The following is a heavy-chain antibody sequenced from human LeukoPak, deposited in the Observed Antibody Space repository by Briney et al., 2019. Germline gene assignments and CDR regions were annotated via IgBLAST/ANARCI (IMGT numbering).Heavy chain of an antibody. CDR3: ARAPYYDFWSGYSKYYFDY. J-gene: IGHJ4*02. D-gene: IGHD3-3*01. V-gene: IGHV1-18*01. CDR1: GYTFTSYG. Sequence: ASVKVSCKASGYTFTSYGISWVRQAPGQGLEWMGWISAYNGNTNYAQKLQGRVTMTTDTSTRTAYMELRSLRSDDTAVYYCARAPYYDFWSGYSKYYFDYWGQGTLVTVSS. CDR2: ISAYNGNT.